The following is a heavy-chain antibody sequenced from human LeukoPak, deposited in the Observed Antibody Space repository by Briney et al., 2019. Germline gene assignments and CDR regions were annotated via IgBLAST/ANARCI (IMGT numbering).Heavy chain of an antibody. V-gene: IGHV1-69*05. CDR2: IIPIFGTA. CDR1: GGTFSSYA. CDR3: AVGALSYGLEGQSD. J-gene: IGHJ4*02. Sequence: SVRVSCKASGGTFSSYAISWVRQAPGQGLEWMGRIIPIFGTANYAQKFQGRVTITTDESTSTAYMELSSLRSEDTAVYYCAVGALSYGLEGQSDWGQGTLVTVSS. D-gene: IGHD5-18*01.